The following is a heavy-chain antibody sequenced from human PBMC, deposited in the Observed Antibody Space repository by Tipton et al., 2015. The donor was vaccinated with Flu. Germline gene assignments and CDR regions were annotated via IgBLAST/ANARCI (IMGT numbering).Heavy chain of an antibody. Sequence: QLVQSGPEVKKPGASVKVSCKASGYTFVNYGVSWVRQAPGQGLEWMGWISGDGENTFYAQRVRGRFNMTTDTSTSTAYMELRSLTSDDTAIYYCARRGWVRGYCSSSSCRDALAVSGRWTMFTVSS. J-gene: IGHJ3*01. CDR1: GYTFVNYG. V-gene: IGHV1-18*01. D-gene: IGHD2-2*01. CDR2: ISGDGENT. CDR3: ARRGWVRGYCSSSSCRDALAV.